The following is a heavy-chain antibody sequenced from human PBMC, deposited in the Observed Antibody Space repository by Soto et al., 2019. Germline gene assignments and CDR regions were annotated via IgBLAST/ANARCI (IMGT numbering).Heavy chain of an antibody. CDR1: GFSFSSYA. V-gene: IGHV3-23*01. J-gene: IGHJ6*02. Sequence: EMQLLQSGGGLVQPGMSLRISCVASGFSFSSYAMSWVRQAPGKGLEWVSSTSGSGGSAYYADSVKGRFTIARDNSKNTLHLEVSSLRAEDTAVYYCAKGGGLRNQLLYGYYFHGMDVWGQGTTVTVSS. D-gene: IGHD3-10*01. CDR2: TSGSGGSA. CDR3: AKGGGLRNQLLYGYYFHGMDV.